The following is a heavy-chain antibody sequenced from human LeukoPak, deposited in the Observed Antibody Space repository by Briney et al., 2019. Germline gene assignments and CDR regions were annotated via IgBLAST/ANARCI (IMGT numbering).Heavy chain of an antibody. CDR2: TNPNSGGT. CDR1: GYTFTSHG. V-gene: IGHV1-2*02. D-gene: IGHD6-13*01. CDR3: ASGSLGYSSSWLKYWFDP. Sequence: GASVKVSCKASGYTFTSHGISWVRQAPGQGLEWMGWTNPNSGGTNYAQKFQGRVTMTRDTSISTAYMELGRLRSDDTAVYYCASGSLGYSSSWLKYWFDPWGQGTLVTVSS. J-gene: IGHJ5*02.